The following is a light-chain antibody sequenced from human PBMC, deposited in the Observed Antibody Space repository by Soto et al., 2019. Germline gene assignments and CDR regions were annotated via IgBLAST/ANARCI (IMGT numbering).Light chain of an antibody. Sequence: ETVITQSPATLSVSPGEGATLSCRASQSVSSNLVWYQHNPGQAPRLLIYGASTRATDIPARFSGSGSGTEFTLTISSLQSEDYAVYYCQQYNNLPRTFGGGTKVDI. V-gene: IGKV3-15*01. CDR1: QSVSSN. CDR2: GAS. J-gene: IGKJ4*01. CDR3: QQYNNLPRT.